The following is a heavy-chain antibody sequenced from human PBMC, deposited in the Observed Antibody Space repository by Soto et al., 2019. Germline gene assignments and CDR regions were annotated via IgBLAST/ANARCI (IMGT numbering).Heavy chain of an antibody. CDR2: ISAAGDNT. CDR1: GLTSNYA. Sequence: GGSLRLSCAASGLTSNYAMSWVRQAPGKGLEWVSAISAAGDNTYYADSVRGRFTISRDTSTNTVYLQMNSLRAEDTAVYSCAKEGRVTGTTSHFDYWGQGILVTVSS. V-gene: IGHV3-23*01. J-gene: IGHJ4*02. CDR3: AKEGRVTGTTSHFDY. D-gene: IGHD1-1*01.